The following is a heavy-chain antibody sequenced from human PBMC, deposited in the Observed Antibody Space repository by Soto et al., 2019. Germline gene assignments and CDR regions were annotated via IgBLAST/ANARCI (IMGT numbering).Heavy chain of an antibody. CDR3: ARSESSRRYFAY. D-gene: IGHD6-19*01. CDR1: GFTFSDHY. J-gene: IGHJ4*02. Sequence: GGSLRLSCVVSGFTFSDHYMDWVRQAPGKGLEWVGRSRNKANSYSNEYAASVKDRFTVSRDESKNSLYLQMNSLKIEDTAVYFCARSESSRRYFAYWGQGTLVTVSS. V-gene: IGHV3-72*01. CDR2: SRNKANSYSN.